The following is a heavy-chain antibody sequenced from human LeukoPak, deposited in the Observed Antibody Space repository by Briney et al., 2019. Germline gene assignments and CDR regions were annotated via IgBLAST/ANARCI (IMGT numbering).Heavy chain of an antibody. J-gene: IGHJ4*02. V-gene: IGHV4-4*07. CDR2: IYTSGST. CDR1: GYTFTGYY. D-gene: IGHD6-13*01. Sequence: LSCKASGYTFTGYYMHWVRQAPGQGLEWIGRIYTSGSTNYNPSLKSRVTMSVDTSKNQFSLKLNSVTAADTAVYYCAGRRQGITGSGYYWGQGTLVTVSS. CDR3: AGRRQGITGSGYY.